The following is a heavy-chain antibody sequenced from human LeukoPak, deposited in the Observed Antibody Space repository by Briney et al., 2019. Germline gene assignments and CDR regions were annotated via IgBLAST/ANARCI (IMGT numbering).Heavy chain of an antibody. V-gene: IGHV1-18*01. CDR3: ARGVEVRGVGFDY. CDR1: GYTFTSYG. D-gene: IGHD3-10*01. J-gene: IGHJ4*02. Sequence: ASVKVSCKASGYTFTSYGISWVRQAPGQGLEWMGWISAYNGNTNYAQKLQGRVTITADKSTSTAYMELSSLRSEDTAVYYCARGVEVRGVGFDYWGQGTLVTVSS. CDR2: ISAYNGNT.